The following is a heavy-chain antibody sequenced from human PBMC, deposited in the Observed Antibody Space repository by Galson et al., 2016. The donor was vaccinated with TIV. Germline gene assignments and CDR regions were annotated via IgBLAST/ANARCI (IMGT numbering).Heavy chain of an antibody. CDR1: GDSFSNTDHY. Sequence: LVKPSETLSLTCTVSGDSFSNTDHYWSWIRQSPGKGLEWIGFIFYTGSGFYNPSLESRLTISPDTSKNQFSLRLKSVTAADTAVYFCAQSAKGNDGVCHHYYFNALDVWGQGTTVTV. V-gene: IGHV4-30-4*01. CDR3: AQSAKGNDGVCHHYYFNALDV. J-gene: IGHJ6*02. D-gene: IGHD2-8*02. CDR2: IFYTGSG.